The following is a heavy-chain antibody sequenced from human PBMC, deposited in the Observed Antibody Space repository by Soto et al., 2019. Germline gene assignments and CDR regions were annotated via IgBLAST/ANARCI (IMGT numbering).Heavy chain of an antibody. CDR2: IRSSGRTI. Sequence: QVQLVESGGGLVKPGGSLRLSCAASGFTFSDYYMSWIRQAPGKGLEWVSQIRSSGRTISYADSVKGRFTISRDNAKNSLYRQINSLRGEDPGVYFCARVGTPADYWGQGTLVTVS. V-gene: IGHV3-11*01. J-gene: IGHJ4*02. D-gene: IGHD6-25*01. CDR1: GFTFSDYY. CDR3: ARVGTPADY.